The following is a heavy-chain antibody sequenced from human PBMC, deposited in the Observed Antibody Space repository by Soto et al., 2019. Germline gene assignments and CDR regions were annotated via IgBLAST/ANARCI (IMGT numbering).Heavy chain of an antibody. CDR3: ARAARPYCSSTNCPHFDY. D-gene: IGHD2-2*01. V-gene: IGHV1-18*01. J-gene: IGHJ4*02. CDR1: GYTFSSYG. Sequence: QVQLVQSGAEVKKPGASVKVSCKASGYTFSSYGINWVRQAPGQGLEWMGWISAYNGNTNYVQKLQVRVTMTTDTSPSTAYMELRSLRSDDTAVYYCARAARPYCSSTNCPHFDYWGQGTLVTVSS. CDR2: ISAYNGNT.